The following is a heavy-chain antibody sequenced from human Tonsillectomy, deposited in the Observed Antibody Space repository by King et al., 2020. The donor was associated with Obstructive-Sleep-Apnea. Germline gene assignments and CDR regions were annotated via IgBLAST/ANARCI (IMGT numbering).Heavy chain of an antibody. CDR1: GFTFSSYA. CDR2: ISYDGSNT. Sequence: VQLVESGGGVVQPGRSLRLSCAAPGFTFSSYAMHWVRQAPGKGLEWVAVISYDGSNTYYADSVKGRFTISRDNSKNTLYLQMNSLRVEDTAVYYCARELGPCSGSSCYSYYYYYGMDVWGQGTTVTVSS. CDR3: ARELGPCSGSSCYSYYYYYGMDV. V-gene: IGHV3-30*04. J-gene: IGHJ6*02. D-gene: IGHD2-15*01.